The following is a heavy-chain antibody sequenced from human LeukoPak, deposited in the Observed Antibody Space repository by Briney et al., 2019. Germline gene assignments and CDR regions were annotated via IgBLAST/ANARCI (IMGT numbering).Heavy chain of an antibody. CDR2: IKRDGSEK. D-gene: IGHD3-10*01. Sequence: GGTLRLSCAASGFTFSSYWMSWARQAPGKGLEWVANIKRDGSEKYYVDSVKGRLTISRDNAENSLYLQMNSLRAEDTAVYYCARARDYGSGRANAFDIWGQGTMVTVSS. CDR1: GFTFSSYW. V-gene: IGHV3-7*05. J-gene: IGHJ3*02. CDR3: ARARDYGSGRANAFDI.